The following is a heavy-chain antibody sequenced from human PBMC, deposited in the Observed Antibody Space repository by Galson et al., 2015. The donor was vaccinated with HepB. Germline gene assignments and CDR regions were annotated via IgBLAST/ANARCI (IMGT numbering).Heavy chain of an antibody. CDR2: TYYRSKWYN. D-gene: IGHD2-21*01. CDR1: GDSVSSNSAA. J-gene: IGHJ2*01. Sequence: CAISGDSVSSNSAAWNWIRQSPSRGLEWLGRTYYRSKWYNDYAVSVKSRITINPDTSKNQFSLQLNSVTPEDTAVYYCARKPNCGGDCYLYWYFDLWGRGTLVTVSS. V-gene: IGHV6-1*01. CDR3: ARKPNCGGDCYLYWYFDL.